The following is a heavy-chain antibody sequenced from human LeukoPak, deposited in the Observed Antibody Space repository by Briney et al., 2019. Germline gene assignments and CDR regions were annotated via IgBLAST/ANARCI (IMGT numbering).Heavy chain of an antibody. CDR1: GGSISSRSYY. D-gene: IGHD4-17*01. CDR2: IYYSGST. Sequence: SETLSLTCTVSGGSISSRSYYWGWIRQPPGKGLEWIGNIYYSGSTYYSPSLKSRVTISVDTSKNQFSLKLNSVTAADTAVYYCARMGNLATVTTDYWGQGTLVTVSS. V-gene: IGHV4-39*07. CDR3: ARMGNLATVTTDY. J-gene: IGHJ4*02.